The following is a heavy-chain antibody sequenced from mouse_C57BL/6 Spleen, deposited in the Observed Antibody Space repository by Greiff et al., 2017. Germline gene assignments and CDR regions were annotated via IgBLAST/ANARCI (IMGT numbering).Heavy chain of an antibody. V-gene: IGHV5-6*01. Sequence: EVQLVESGGDLVKPGGSLKLSCAVSGFTFSSYGMSWVRQTPDKRLEWVATISSGGSYTYYPDSVKGRFTISRDNAKNTLYLQMSSLKSEDTAMYYCARQSSSFFDYWGQGTTLTVSS. J-gene: IGHJ2*01. CDR3: ARQSSSFFDY. CDR2: ISSGGSYT. D-gene: IGHD1-1*01. CDR1: GFTFSSYG.